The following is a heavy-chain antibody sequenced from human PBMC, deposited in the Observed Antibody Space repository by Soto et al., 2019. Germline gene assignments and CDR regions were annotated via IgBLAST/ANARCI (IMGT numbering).Heavy chain of an antibody. Sequence: QVQLVESGGGVVQPGRSLRLSCAASGFTFSSYGMHWVRQAPGKGLEWVAVIWYDGSNKYYADSVKGRFTISRDNSKNTLYRQMNSLRAEDTAVYYCARGQLVPFDYWGHGTLVTVSS. CDR3: ARGQLVPFDY. CDR1: GFTFSSYG. V-gene: IGHV3-33*01. D-gene: IGHD6-6*01. J-gene: IGHJ4*01. CDR2: IWYDGSNK.